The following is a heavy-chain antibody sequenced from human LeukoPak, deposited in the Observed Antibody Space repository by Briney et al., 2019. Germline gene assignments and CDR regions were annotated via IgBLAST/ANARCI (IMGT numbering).Heavy chain of an antibody. CDR1: GFTFSNYP. Sequence: TGGSLRLSCAASGFTFSNYPMHWVRQAPGKGLEWVSYISSGSNPIYYADSVRGRFTISRDNAKNSLYLQMNSLRDEDTAVYSCARMSYDSGTYYFDYWGQGTLVTVSS. CDR2: ISSGSNPI. V-gene: IGHV3-48*02. J-gene: IGHJ4*02. D-gene: IGHD3-10*01. CDR3: ARMSYDSGTYYFDY.